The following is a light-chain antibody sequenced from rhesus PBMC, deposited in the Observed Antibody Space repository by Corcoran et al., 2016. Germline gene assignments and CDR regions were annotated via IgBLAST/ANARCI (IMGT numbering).Light chain of an antibody. CDR2: FAS. J-gene: IGKJ4*01. CDR1: QDINND. CDR3: QQYSSSTLT. Sequence: DIQMTQSPCSLSASVGDTVTIICRASQDINNDLSWYQQKPGKAPKPLIYFASSLETGVPSRFSGSGPGTDYTLTVSSLEPEDIAPYYCQQYSSSTLTFRGGTKVEIK. V-gene: IGKV1-66*01.